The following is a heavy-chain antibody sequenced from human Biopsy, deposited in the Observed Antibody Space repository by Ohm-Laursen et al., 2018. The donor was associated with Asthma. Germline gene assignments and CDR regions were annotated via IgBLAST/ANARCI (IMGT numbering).Heavy chain of an antibody. D-gene: IGHD6-13*01. CDR2: IYYSGTT. Sequence: SDTLSLTCSLSSGSGGYMRSGNYYWGWIRQPPGKGLEWIGSIYYSGTTYYNPSLESRVIVSADTSKNQFSLKLTSVTAADTAVYYCVRGSSSWHHGPFHYYYGLDVWGQRTTATVSS. CDR3: VRGSSSWHHGPFHYYYGLDV. V-gene: IGHV4-39*01. CDR1: SGSGGYMRSGNYY. J-gene: IGHJ6*02.